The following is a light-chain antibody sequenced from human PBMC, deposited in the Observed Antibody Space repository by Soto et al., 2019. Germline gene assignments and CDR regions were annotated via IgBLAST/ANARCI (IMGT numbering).Light chain of an antibody. CDR3: QQYGSSRT. Sequence: EIVLTQSPVTLSLSPGERATLSRRASQSVSSSYLAWYQQKPGQAPRLLIYGASSRATGIPDRFSDSGSGTDFTLTISRLEPEDFAVYYCQQYGSSRTFGQGTKVDI. CDR2: GAS. CDR1: QSVSSSY. J-gene: IGKJ1*01. V-gene: IGKV3-20*01.